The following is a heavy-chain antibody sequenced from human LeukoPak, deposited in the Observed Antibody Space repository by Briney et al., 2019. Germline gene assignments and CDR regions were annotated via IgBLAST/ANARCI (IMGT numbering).Heavy chain of an antibody. J-gene: IGHJ3*02. D-gene: IGHD2-15*01. V-gene: IGHV4-39*07. CDR2: IYYTEST. CDR1: GGSINNSSYY. CDR3: ARVGCTGGSCYRSRGAFDI. Sequence: SETLSLTCTVSGGSINNSSYYWGWIRQPPGKGLVWIGSIYYTESTTYNPSLKSRVTISLDTSKNQFSLKLSSVTAADTAVYYCARVGCTGGSCYRSRGAFDIWGQGTMVTVSS.